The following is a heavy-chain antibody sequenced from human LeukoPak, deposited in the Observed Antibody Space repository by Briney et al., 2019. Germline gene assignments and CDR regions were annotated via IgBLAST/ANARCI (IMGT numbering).Heavy chain of an antibody. CDR2: IYYSGST. CDR3: ARAPDYGSGSYFY. D-gene: IGHD3-10*01. Sequence: PSETLSLTCTVSGGSISSSSYYWGWIRQPPGKGLEWIGSIYYSGSTYYNPSLKSRVTISVDTSKNQFSPRLSSVTAADTAVYYCARAPDYGSGSYFYWGQGTLVTVSS. V-gene: IGHV4-39*07. J-gene: IGHJ4*02. CDR1: GGSISSSSYY.